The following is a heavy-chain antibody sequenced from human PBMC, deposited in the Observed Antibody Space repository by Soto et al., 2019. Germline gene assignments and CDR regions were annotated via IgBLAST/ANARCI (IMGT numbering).Heavy chain of an antibody. V-gene: IGHV3-9*01. Sequence: GGSLRLSCAASGFTFDDYAMHWVRQAPGKGLEWVSGISWNSGSIGYADSVKGRFTISRDNAKNSLYLQMNSLRAEDTALYYCVGYCISTSCSHFDYWGQGTLVTVSS. CDR1: GFTFDDYA. CDR2: ISWNSGSI. CDR3: VGYCISTSCSHFDY. J-gene: IGHJ4*02. D-gene: IGHD2-2*01.